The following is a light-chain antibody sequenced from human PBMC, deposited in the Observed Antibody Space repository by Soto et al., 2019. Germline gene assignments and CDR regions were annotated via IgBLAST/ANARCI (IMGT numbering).Light chain of an antibody. CDR3: QQRSNWPST. Sequence: EIVLTQSLATLSLSPGERATLSCRASQSVSSYLAWYQQKPGQAPRLLIYDASNRATGIPARFSGSGSGTDFTLTISSLEPEDSAVYYCQQRSNWPSTFGPGTRLENK. CDR2: DAS. V-gene: IGKV3-11*01. J-gene: IGKJ5*01. CDR1: QSVSSY.